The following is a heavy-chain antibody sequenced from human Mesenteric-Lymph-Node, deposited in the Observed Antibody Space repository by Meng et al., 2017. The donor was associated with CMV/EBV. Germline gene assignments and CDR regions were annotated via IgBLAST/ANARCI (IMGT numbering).Heavy chain of an antibody. CDR3: ARDPRGSSYFDY. CDR2: ISSSSGYI. Sequence: CADSGFTFSSYTMNWVRQAPGKGLEWVSSISSSSGYIYYADSVKGRFTVSRDNAKNSLFLQMNSLRAEDTAVYYCARDPRGSSYFDYWGQGTLVTVSS. CDR1: GFTFSSYT. J-gene: IGHJ4*02. V-gene: IGHV3-21*01. D-gene: IGHD6-13*01.